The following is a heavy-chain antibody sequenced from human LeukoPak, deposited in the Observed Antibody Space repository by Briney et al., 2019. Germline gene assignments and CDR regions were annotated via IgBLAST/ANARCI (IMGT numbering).Heavy chain of an antibody. J-gene: IGHJ4*02. CDR1: GYSFTSYW. Sequence: PGESLKISCKGSGYSFTSYWIGWVRQMPGKGLEWMGIIYPGNSDTRYNPSFQGQVTISADKSISTACLQWSSLKASDTAMYYCARRLPSLVPGNFDYWGQGTLVTVSS. D-gene: IGHD3-10*01. CDR2: IYPGNSDT. CDR3: ARRLPSLVPGNFDY. V-gene: IGHV5-51*01.